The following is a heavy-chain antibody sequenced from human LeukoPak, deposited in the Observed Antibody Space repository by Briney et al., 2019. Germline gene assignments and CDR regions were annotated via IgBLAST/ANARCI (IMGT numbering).Heavy chain of an antibody. V-gene: IGHV6-1*01. CDR2: TYYRSKWYN. J-gene: IGHJ4*02. D-gene: IGHD1-1*01. Sequence: SETLSLTCAISGDSVSSNSAAWNWIRQSPSRGLEWVGRTYYRSKWYNDYALSVRGRITINPDTSKNQFSLQLNSMTPEDTAVYYCTRGWNSFDYWGQGTLVTVSS. CDR3: TRGWNSFDY. CDR1: GDSVSSNSAA.